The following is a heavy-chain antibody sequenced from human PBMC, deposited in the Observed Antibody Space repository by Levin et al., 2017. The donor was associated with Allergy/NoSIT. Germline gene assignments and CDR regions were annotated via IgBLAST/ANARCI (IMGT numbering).Heavy chain of an antibody. CDR1: GGSFSGSY. Sequence: TLSLTCAVYGGSFSGSYWSWIRQPPGKGLEWIGEINHSGSTNYNPSLKSRVTISVDTSKNQFSLKLSSVTAADTAVYYCARIGVEMATIPFDYWGQGTLVTVSS. CDR3: ARIGVEMATIPFDY. J-gene: IGHJ4*02. CDR2: INHSGST. D-gene: IGHD5-24*01. V-gene: IGHV4-34*01.